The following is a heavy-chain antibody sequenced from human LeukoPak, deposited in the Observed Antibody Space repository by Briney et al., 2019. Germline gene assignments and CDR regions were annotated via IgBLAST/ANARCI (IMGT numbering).Heavy chain of an antibody. V-gene: IGHV3-30-3*01. Sequence: PGGSLRLSCAASGFTFSSYPMRWVRQTPAKGLEWVAILSSDGVNKRYADSVKGRFTISRDNSKNTLYLQMNSLRAEDTAVYYCAKVLRGSQSDYWGQGTLVTVSS. CDR1: GFTFSSYP. CDR2: LSSDGVNK. D-gene: IGHD2-15*01. CDR3: AKVLRGSQSDY. J-gene: IGHJ4*02.